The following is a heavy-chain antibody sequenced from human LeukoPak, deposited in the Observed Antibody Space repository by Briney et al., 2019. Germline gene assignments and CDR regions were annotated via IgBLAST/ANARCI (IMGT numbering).Heavy chain of an antibody. D-gene: IGHD3-10*01. CDR1: GFPLSSYA. Sequence: GGTLRLSCAASGFPLSSYAMSWVRQGPGKGLEWVAATSSSDPGTYHADSVKGRFTISRDNAKNSLYLQMNSLRAEDTAVYYCARVRWFGESPDYWGQGTLVTVSS. CDR3: ARVRWFGESPDY. V-gene: IGHV3-23*01. CDR2: TSSSDPGT. J-gene: IGHJ4*02.